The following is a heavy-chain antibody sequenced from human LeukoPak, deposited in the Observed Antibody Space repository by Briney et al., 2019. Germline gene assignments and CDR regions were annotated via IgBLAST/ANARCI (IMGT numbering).Heavy chain of an antibody. V-gene: IGHV1-8*01. CDR2: MNPNSGNT. CDR3: ARGRWVRYFDWLPLDY. Sequence: ASVKVSCKASGYTFTSYDINWVRQATGQGLEWMGWMNPNSGNTGYAQKFQGRVTMTRNTSISTAYMELSSLRSEDTAAYYCARGRWVRYFDWLPLDYWGQGTLVTVSS. CDR1: GYTFTSYD. D-gene: IGHD3-9*01. J-gene: IGHJ4*02.